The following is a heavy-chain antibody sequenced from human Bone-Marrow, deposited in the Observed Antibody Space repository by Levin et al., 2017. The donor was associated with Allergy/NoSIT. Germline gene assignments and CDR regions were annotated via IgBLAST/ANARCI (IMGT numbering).Heavy chain of an antibody. D-gene: IGHD3-16*02. CDR3: ARLADYVWGSFRTDFDY. CDR1: GVSVSNTRYY. CDR2: IYYSGSS. V-gene: IGHV4-39*01. J-gene: IGHJ4*02. Sequence: SQTLSLTCTVSGVSVSNTRYYWAWIRQPPGTRLEWIGTIYYSGSSDYNPSLKSRVTMSLETSTNQFSLNLKSVTAADTAVYYCARLADYVWGSFRTDFDYWGQGTRVSVSS.